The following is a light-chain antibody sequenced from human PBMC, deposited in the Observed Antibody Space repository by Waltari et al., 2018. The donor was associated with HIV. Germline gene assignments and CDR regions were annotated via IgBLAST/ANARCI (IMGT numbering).Light chain of an antibody. CDR2: ASS. CDR3: QHGSDFPLS. Sequence: IQLPQSPPSLSASVGDRVTITCRASQDINTRLAWYQQKPGKAPNLVIYASSRLQSGVPSRFSGSGSGTFFTLTIDDFQTDDSATYYCQHGSDFPLSFGGGTKVEI. V-gene: IGKV1-12*01. J-gene: IGKJ4*01. CDR1: QDINTR.